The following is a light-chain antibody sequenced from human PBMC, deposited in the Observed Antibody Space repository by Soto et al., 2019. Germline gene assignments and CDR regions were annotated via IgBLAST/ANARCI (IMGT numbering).Light chain of an antibody. CDR2: DAS. V-gene: IGKV3-11*01. Sequence: EIVLTQSPATLSLSPCERATRSCRASQSISSYLAWYQQKPGQAPRLLIYDASNRATGIPARFSGSGSGTDFTLTISRLEPEDFAVYYCQQRSNWIFGPGTKVDI. CDR3: QQRSNWI. J-gene: IGKJ3*01. CDR1: QSISSY.